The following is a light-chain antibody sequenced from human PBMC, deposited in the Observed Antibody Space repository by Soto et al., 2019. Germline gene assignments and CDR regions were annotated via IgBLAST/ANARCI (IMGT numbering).Light chain of an antibody. CDR1: SSDFGGYNY. J-gene: IGLJ1*01. Sequence: QSALTQPASLSGSPGQSITISCTGTSSDFGGYNYVSWYQHHPGEAPKLMIYDVRNRPSGVSNRFSGSKSGNTASLTISGLQAEDEADYYCSSYTISGIYVFGTGTKLTVL. CDR2: DVR. CDR3: SSYTISGIYV. V-gene: IGLV2-14*03.